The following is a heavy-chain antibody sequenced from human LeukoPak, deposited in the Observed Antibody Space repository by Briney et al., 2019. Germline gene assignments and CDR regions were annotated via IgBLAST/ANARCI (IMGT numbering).Heavy chain of an antibody. CDR2: INPNSGGT. V-gene: IGHV1-2*06. Sequence: ASVKVSCKASGYTFTAYFMHWVRQAPGQGLEWMGRINPNSGGTNYAQEFQGRVTMTRDTFISTAYMELSGLRSDDTAVYYCARDLSSTSNWELDYWGQGTLVTVSS. CDR1: GYTFTAYF. CDR3: ARDLSSTSNWELDY. J-gene: IGHJ4*02. D-gene: IGHD7-27*01.